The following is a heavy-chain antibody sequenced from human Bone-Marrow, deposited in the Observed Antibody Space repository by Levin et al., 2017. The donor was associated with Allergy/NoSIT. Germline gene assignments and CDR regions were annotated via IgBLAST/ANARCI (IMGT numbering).Heavy chain of an antibody. Sequence: PSETLSLTCTVSGASISSGDYYWSWIRQPPGKGLEWIGYIYYSGSIFYNPSLKSRVTMSVDPSKNQFSLKLSSVTAADTAVYYCARAGRGYCSSDTCYSYELYSWGQGTLVTVSS. J-gene: IGHJ4*02. D-gene: IGHD2-15*01. CDR1: GASISSGDYY. CDR2: IYYSGSI. V-gene: IGHV4-30-4*01. CDR3: ARAGRGYCSSDTCYSYELYS.